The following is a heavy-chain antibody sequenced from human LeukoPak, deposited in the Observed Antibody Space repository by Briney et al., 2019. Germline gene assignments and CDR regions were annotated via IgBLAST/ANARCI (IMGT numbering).Heavy chain of an antibody. CDR3: ARIMEYRSYGDYYYGMDV. V-gene: IGHV4-34*01. J-gene: IGHJ6*02. CDR1: GGSISNYY. CDR2: INHSGST. D-gene: IGHD5-18*01. Sequence: SETLSLTCTVSGGSISNYYWSWIRQPPGKGLEWIGEINHSGSTNYNLSLKSRVSISVDTSKNHFSLKLSSLTAADTAVYYCARIMEYRSYGDYYYGMDVWGQGTTVTVSS.